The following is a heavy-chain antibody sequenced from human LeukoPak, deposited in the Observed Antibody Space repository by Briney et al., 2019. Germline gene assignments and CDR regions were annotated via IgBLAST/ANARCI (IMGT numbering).Heavy chain of an antibody. CDR3: ARGEDYGDYYY. J-gene: IGHJ4*02. D-gene: IGHD4-17*01. Sequence: ASVTVSCKASGYTFTSYAMHWVRQAPGQRLEWMGWINAGNGNTKYSQKFQGRVTITRDTSASTAYMELSSLRSEDTAVYYCARGEDYGDYYYWGQGTLVTVSS. CDR2: INAGNGNT. V-gene: IGHV1-3*01. CDR1: GYTFTSYA.